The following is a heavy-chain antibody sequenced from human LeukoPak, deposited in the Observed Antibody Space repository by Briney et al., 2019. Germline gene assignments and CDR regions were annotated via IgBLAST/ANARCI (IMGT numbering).Heavy chain of an antibody. J-gene: IGHJ6*03. V-gene: IGHV4-39*01. CDR2: IYYIGTP. Sequence: SETLSLTCTVSGGSFTSSSSYWGWIRQPPGKGLECIGNIYYIGTPFYNPSLKSRLTMSVDTSKNQFSLKLSSVTAADTAVYYCARFFEYSSSYYYYYYMDVWGKGTTVTVSS. D-gene: IGHD6-6*01. CDR3: ARFFEYSSSYYYYYYMDV. CDR1: GGSFTSSSSY.